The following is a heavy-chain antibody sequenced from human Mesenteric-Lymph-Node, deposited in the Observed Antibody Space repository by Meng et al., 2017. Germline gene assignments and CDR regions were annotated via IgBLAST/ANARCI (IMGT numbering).Heavy chain of an antibody. V-gene: IGHV3-15*01. CDR2: VKSKNDGGTT. CDR3: TTPRDYGDYTDY. Sequence: GGSLRLPCAASGFTFNNCGMSWVRQATGKGLEWVGRVKSKNDGGTTDYAAPVKGRFTISRDDSKNTLYLQMNSLKTEDTAVYYCTTPRDYGDYTDYWGQGTLVTVSS. D-gene: IGHD4-17*01. J-gene: IGHJ4*02. CDR1: GFTFNNCG.